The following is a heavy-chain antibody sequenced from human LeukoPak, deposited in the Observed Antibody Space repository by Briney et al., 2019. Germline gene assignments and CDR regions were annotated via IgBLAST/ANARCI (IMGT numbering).Heavy chain of an antibody. CDR3: ARDRGWIQLWRSDAFDI. D-gene: IGHD5-18*01. Sequence: SETLSLTCTVSGGSISSYYWSWIRQPAGKGLEWIGRIYTSGSTNYNPSLKSRVTMSVDTSKNQFSLKLSSVTAADTAVYYCARDRGWIQLWRSDAFDIWGQGTMVTVSS. V-gene: IGHV4-4*07. CDR2: IYTSGST. J-gene: IGHJ3*02. CDR1: GGSISSYY.